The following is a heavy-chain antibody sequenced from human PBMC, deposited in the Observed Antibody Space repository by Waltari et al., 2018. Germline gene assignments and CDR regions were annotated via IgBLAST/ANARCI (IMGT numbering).Heavy chain of an antibody. V-gene: IGHV4-34*01. Sequence: QVQLQQWGAGLLKPSETLSLTCAVYGGSFSGYYWSWIRQPPGKGLEWIGEIKHSGSTNYNPSLKSRVTISVDTSKNQFSLKLSSVTAADTAVYYCARGVRFLEWLFRFDPWGQGTLVTVSS. J-gene: IGHJ5*02. D-gene: IGHD3-3*01. CDR2: IKHSGST. CDR3: ARGVRFLEWLFRFDP. CDR1: GGSFSGYY.